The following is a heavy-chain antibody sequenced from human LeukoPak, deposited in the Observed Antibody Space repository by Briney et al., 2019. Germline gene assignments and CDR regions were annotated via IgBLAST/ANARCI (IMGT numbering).Heavy chain of an antibody. J-gene: IGHJ4*02. CDR3: AGSTYYYGSGSYFDY. D-gene: IGHD3-10*01. V-gene: IGHV3-7*01. CDR1: GFTFSSYW. Sequence: GGSLRLSCAAPGFTFSSYWMSWVRQAPGKGLERVANIKQDGGGKYYVDTVKGRFTISRDNTKNSLYLQMNSLRAEDTAVYYCAGSTYYYGSGSYFDYWGQGTLVTVSS. CDR2: IKQDGGGK.